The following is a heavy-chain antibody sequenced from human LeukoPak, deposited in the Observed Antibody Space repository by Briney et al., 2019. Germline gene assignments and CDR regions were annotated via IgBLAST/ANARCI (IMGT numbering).Heavy chain of an antibody. V-gene: IGHV1-18*01. J-gene: IGHJ4*02. CDR1: GYTFTSYG. Sequence: ASVKVSCKASGYTFTSYGISWVRQAPGQGLEWRGGISAYNGNTNYAQKLQGRVTMTTDTSTSTAYMELRSLRSDDTAVYYCAREAQETYYYDSSGYPDYWGQGTLVTVSS. D-gene: IGHD3-22*01. CDR3: AREAQETYYYDSSGYPDY. CDR2: ISAYNGNT.